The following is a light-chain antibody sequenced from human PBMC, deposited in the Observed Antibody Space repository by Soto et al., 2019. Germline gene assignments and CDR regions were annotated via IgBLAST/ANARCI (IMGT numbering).Light chain of an antibody. Sequence: DIQLTQSPSTLSASVGDRVTITCRASQSISDLLAWYHQKPGKAPKLLIYDASSLESGAPSRFSGSGYGTEFTLTISSLQPEDFATYYCQQSYSTPLTFGGGTKVEIK. V-gene: IGKV1-5*01. CDR1: QSISDL. J-gene: IGKJ4*01. CDR3: QQSYSTPLT. CDR2: DAS.